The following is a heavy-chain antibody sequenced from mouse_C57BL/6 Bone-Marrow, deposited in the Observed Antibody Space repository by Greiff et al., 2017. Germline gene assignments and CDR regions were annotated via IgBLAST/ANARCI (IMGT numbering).Heavy chain of an antibody. V-gene: IGHV1-55*01. CDR3: ARRVGAWFAY. Sequence: VQLQQSGAELVKPGASVKMSCKASGYTFTSYWITWMKQRPGQGLEWIGDIYPGSGSTNYNEKFKSKATLTVDTSSSTAYMQLSSLTSEDSAVYYCARRVGAWFAYWGQGTLVTVSA. J-gene: IGHJ3*01. CDR2: IYPGSGST. D-gene: IGHD1-1*01. CDR1: GYTFTSYW.